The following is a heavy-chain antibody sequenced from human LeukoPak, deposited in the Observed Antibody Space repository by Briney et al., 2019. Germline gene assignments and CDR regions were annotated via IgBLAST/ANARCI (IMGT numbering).Heavy chain of an antibody. Sequence: PSETLSLTCTVSGGSISSYYWSWIRQPPGKGLEWIGYIYYSGSTNYNPSLKSRVTILVDTSKNQFSLKLSSVTAADTAVYYCARVYTYGSGAVDYWGQGTLVTVSS. CDR3: ARVYTYGSGAVDY. CDR1: GGSISSYY. CDR2: IYYSGST. J-gene: IGHJ4*02. D-gene: IGHD3-10*01. V-gene: IGHV4-59*01.